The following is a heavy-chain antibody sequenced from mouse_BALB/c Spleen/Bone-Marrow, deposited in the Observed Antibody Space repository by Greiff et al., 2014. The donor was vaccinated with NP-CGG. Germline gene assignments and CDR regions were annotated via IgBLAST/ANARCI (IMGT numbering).Heavy chain of an antibody. D-gene: IGHD1-1*01. CDR2: INPYNDGT. J-gene: IGHJ1*01. CDR1: GYTFTSYV. CDR3: ARGGYYGTSLYWYFDV. V-gene: IGHV1-14*01. Sequence: VQLQQPGPELVKPGASVKMSCKASGYTFTSYVIHWVKQKPGQGLEWIGYINPYNDGTKYNEKFKGKATLTSDKSSSTAYMELSGLTSEDSAVYYCARGGYYGTSLYWYFDVWGAGTTVTVSS.